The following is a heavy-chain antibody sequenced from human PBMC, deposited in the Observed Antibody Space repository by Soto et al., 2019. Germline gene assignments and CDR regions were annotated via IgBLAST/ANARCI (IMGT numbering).Heavy chain of an antibody. V-gene: IGHV3-72*01. CDR2: SRNQANGYST. D-gene: IGHD3-22*01. CDR3: VRDPYFSDSSSYTRCFDF. J-gene: IGHJ4*02. CDR1: GFTLSDHY. Sequence: VQLVESGGCLVQPGGSLRLSCSVSGFTLSDHYIDWVRQAPGKGLEWVGRSRNQANGYSTIYAASVKGRFTTSRDDSKNLVYLQMESLRTEDTAVYYCVRDPYFSDSSSYTRCFDFWGQGALVTVSS.